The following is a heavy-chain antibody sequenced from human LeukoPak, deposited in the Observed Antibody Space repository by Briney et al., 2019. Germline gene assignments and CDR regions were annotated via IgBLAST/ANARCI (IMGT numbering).Heavy chain of an antibody. D-gene: IGHD5-18*01. CDR3: ARAAMYVNTAMPRF. CDR2: IIPILGIS. J-gene: IGHJ4*02. Sequence: ASVQVSCKTSGGTFSNYAISWVGQAPGQGREWMGRIIPILGISNYAQKFQRRVAITDGKSTSTAYMELRSLRSEDTAVYDCARAAMYVNTAMPRFWGQGTLVTVSS. CDR1: GGTFSNYA. V-gene: IGHV1-69*04.